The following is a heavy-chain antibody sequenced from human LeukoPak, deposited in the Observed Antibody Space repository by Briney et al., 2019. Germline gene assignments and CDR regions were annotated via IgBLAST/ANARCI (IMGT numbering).Heavy chain of an antibody. CDR2: ISYDGSNK. J-gene: IGHJ4*02. V-gene: IGHV3-30*04. CDR1: GFTFSNYA. CDR3: ARGDAGSWYFFDY. Sequence: GRSLRLSGAASGFTFSNYAMNWVRQAPGTGLEWVAVISYDGSNKYYADSVKGRFTISRDNSKNTLYLEMNSLRAEDSAVYYCARGDAGSWYFFDYWGQGTLVTVSS. D-gene: IGHD6-13*01.